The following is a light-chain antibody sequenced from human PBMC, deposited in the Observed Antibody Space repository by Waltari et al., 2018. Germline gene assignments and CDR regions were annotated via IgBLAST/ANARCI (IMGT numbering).Light chain of an antibody. J-gene: IGLJ1*01. CDR2: EVN. Sequence: QSALTQPASVSGSPGQSITISCTGTSADVGGYNYVSWYQQYPGKAPQLMIYEVNFRPSGISNRFSGSKSGNTATLTISGLQAEDEADYYCSSKTSASGVFGTGTTVTVL. V-gene: IGLV2-14*01. CDR3: SSKTSASGV. CDR1: SADVGGYNY.